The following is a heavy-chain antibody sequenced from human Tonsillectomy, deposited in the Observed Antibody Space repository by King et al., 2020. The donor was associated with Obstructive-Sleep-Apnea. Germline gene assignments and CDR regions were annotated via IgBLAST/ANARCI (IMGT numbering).Heavy chain of an antibody. D-gene: IGHD6-13*01. CDR3: ARDLVLGSPHDAFDI. Sequence: VQLVESGGGLVQPGGSLRLSCAASGFTFSSYWMSWVRQAPGKGLEWVANIKQDGSAKYYVDSVRGRFTISRDNAKNSLYLHMNSLRAEDTAVYYCARDLVLGSPHDAFDIWGQGTMVTVSS. V-gene: IGHV3-7*01. CDR2: IKQDGSAK. CDR1: GFTFSSYW. J-gene: IGHJ3*02.